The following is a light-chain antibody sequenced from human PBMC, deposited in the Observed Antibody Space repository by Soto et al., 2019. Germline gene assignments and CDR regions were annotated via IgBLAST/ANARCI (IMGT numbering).Light chain of an antibody. Sequence: EIVLTQSTGTLSLSPGERATLSCRASQSFSSSYLAWYQQKPGQAPRLLIYGASSRATGIPDRFSGSGSRTDFTLTISSLEPEDFAVYYCQHYGSALFTFGPGTKVDVK. CDR2: GAS. CDR3: QHYGSALFT. CDR1: QSFSSSY. V-gene: IGKV3-20*01. J-gene: IGKJ3*01.